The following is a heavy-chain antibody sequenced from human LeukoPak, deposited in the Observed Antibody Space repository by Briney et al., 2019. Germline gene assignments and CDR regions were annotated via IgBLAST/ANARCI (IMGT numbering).Heavy chain of an antibody. CDR1: GYTFTSYG. V-gene: IGHV1-18*01. Sequence: ASVKVSCKASGYTFTSYGISWVRQAPGQGLEWMGWISAYNGNTNYAQKLQGRVTMTTDTSTSTAYMELRSPRSDDTAVYYCARRVAARPQAYYYMDVWGKGTTVTVSS. D-gene: IGHD6-6*01. CDR2: ISAYNGNT. J-gene: IGHJ6*03. CDR3: ARRVAARPQAYYYMDV.